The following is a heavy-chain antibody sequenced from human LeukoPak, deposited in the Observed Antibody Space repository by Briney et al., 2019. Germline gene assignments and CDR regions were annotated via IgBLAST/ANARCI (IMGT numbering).Heavy chain of an antibody. D-gene: IGHD2-15*01. CDR3: ARDHVVVVAADWFDP. Sequence: GASVKVSCKASGYTFTSYGISWVRQAPGQGLEWMGWISPYNGDTNYAQKLQGRVTMTTDTSTSTAYMELRSLRSDDTAVYYCARDHVVVVAADWFDPWGQGTLVTVSS. CDR1: GYTFTSYG. V-gene: IGHV1-18*01. CDR2: ISPYNGDT. J-gene: IGHJ5*02.